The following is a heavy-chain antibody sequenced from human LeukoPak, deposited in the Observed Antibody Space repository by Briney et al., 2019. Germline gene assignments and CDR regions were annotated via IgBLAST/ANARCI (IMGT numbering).Heavy chain of an antibody. CDR1: GGSISSGDYY. CDR2: IYYSGST. Sequence: PSETLSLTCTVPGGSISSGDYYWSWIRQPPGKGLEWIGYIYYSGSTYYNPSLKSRVTISVDTSKNQFSLKLSSVTAADTAVYYCARTKTSYLISFDYWGQGTLVTVSS. V-gene: IGHV4-30-4*08. J-gene: IGHJ4*02. D-gene: IGHD1-26*01. CDR3: ARTKTSYLISFDY.